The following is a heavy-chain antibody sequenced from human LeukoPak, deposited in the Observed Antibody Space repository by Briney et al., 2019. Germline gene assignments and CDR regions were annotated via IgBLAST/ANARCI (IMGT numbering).Heavy chain of an antibody. CDR2: INPNSGVT. V-gene: IGHV1-2*02. CDR3: ARDMAGGSSWDPGNAFDM. D-gene: IGHD6-13*01. CDR1: GYTFTGYD. Sequence: ASVKVSCKASGYTFTGYDIHWVRQAPGQGLEWMGWINPNSGVTKYAQKFQGRVPMTRNTSISNDHVEMRRLRSDDTAVYYCARDMAGGSSWDPGNAFDMWGEGPMVSVS. J-gene: IGHJ3*02.